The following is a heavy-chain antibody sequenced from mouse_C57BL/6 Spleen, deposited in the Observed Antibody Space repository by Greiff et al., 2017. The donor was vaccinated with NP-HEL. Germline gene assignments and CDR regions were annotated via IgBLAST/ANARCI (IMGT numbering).Heavy chain of an antibody. CDR2: FYPGSGSI. D-gene: IGHD1-1*01. CDR3: ARHEGGINTVVRGMDY. V-gene: IGHV1-62-2*01. Sequence: QVQLQQSGAELVKPGASVKLSCKASGYTFTEYTIHWVKQRSGQGLEWIGWFYPGSGSIKYNEKFKDKATLTADKSSSTVYMELSRLTSEASAVYFWARHEGGINTVVRGMDYWGQGTSVTVSS. J-gene: IGHJ4*01. CDR1: GYTFTEYT.